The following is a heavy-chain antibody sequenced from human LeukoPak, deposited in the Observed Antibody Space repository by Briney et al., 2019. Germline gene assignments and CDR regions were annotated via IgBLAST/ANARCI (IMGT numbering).Heavy chain of an antibody. J-gene: IGHJ4*02. Sequence: ASVTVSCKASGFTFTAYYMQWVRQAPGQGHEWMGWINPNSGDTKYAQKFQGRVTVTRDTSISTVYMELSRLRSDDTAVYYCARDPGSGYFSNNFDYWGQGTLVSVSS. CDR2: INPNSGDT. CDR3: ARDPGSGYFSNNFDY. CDR1: GFTFTAYY. D-gene: IGHD3-22*01. V-gene: IGHV1-2*02.